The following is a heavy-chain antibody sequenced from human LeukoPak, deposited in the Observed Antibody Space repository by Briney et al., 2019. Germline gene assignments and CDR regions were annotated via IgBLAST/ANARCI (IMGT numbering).Heavy chain of an antibody. Sequence: GGSLRLSCAAPGFTVSSNYMSWVRQAPGKGLEWVSVIFSDGNTYYGDSVKGRFTISRDNSKNTVYLQMNNMRVDDTAVYYCARVAGWHWFDPWGQGTLVTVSS. D-gene: IGHD6-19*01. CDR1: GFTVSSNY. CDR2: IFSDGNT. CDR3: ARVAGWHWFDP. J-gene: IGHJ5*02. V-gene: IGHV3-53*01.